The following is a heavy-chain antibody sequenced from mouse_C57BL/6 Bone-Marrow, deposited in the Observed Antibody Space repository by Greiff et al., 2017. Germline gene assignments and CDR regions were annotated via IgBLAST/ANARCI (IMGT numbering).Heavy chain of an antibody. Sequence: EVQLQQSVAELVRPGASVKLSCTASGFNINNTYMHWVKQRPEQGLEWIGRIDPSNGNTKYAPKFQGKATITADTSSNTADLQLSSLTSEDTAIYYCAVDYYGPWFAYWGQGTLVTVSA. J-gene: IGHJ3*01. CDR3: AVDYYGPWFAY. CDR2: IDPSNGNT. CDR1: GFNINNTY. D-gene: IGHD1-2*01. V-gene: IGHV14-3*01.